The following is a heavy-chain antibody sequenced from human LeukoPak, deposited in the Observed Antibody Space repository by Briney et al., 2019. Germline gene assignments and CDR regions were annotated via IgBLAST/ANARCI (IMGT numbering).Heavy chain of an antibody. J-gene: IGHJ4*02. CDR3: AKLHNLNCDY. Sequence: GGSLGLSCAASGFSFSSYNMNWVRQAPGKGLEWVSTISGSGGSTYYADSVKGRFTISRDSSKNTLYLQMNNLRPEDTAVYYCAKLHNLNCDYWGLGTLVTVSS. CDR2: ISGSGGST. D-gene: IGHD1-14*01. V-gene: IGHV3-23*01. CDR1: GFSFSSYN.